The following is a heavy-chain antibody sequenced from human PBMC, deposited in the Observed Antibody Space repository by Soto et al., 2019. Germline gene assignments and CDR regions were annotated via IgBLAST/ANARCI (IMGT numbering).Heavy chain of an antibody. Sequence: QVQLVQSGAEVKKPGSSVKVSCKASGGTFSSYTISWVRQAPGQGLEWMGRIIPILGIANYAQKFQGRVTINADKSTSTAYMELSSLRSEDTAVYYCARSPRGYCSGGSCYWFDPWGQGTLVTVSS. CDR1: GGTFSSYT. J-gene: IGHJ5*02. CDR3: ARSPRGYCSGGSCYWFDP. D-gene: IGHD2-15*01. V-gene: IGHV1-69*02. CDR2: IIPILGIA.